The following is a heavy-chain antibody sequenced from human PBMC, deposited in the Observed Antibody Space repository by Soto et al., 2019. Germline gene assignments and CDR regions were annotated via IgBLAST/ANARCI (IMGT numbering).Heavy chain of an antibody. V-gene: IGHV3-73*01. Sequence: GGSLRLSCAASGFTFSGSAMHWVRQASGKGLEWVGRIRSKANSYATAYAASVKGRFTISRDDSKNTAYLQMNSLKTEDTAVYYCTIPSPTTVTTNYYYYYGMDVWGQGTTVTVSS. D-gene: IGHD4-4*01. CDR2: IRSKANSYAT. J-gene: IGHJ6*02. CDR1: GFTFSGSA. CDR3: TIPSPTTVTTNYYYYYGMDV.